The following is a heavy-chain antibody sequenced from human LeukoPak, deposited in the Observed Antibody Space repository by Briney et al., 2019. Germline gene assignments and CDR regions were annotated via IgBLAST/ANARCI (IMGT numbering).Heavy chain of an antibody. D-gene: IGHD3-9*01. Sequence: SETLTLPFTVAGGSISSYYWSWLRKPPVKGPEWIGYMYYRGHTNYDPSLKSRVTISIDTPKNQFSLKLSSVTAADTAVFFFKQKTAYDILTGYNWFDPWGQGTLVTVSS. CDR1: GGSISSYY. V-gene: IGHV4-59*08. J-gene: IGHJ5*02. CDR3: KQKTAYDILTGYNWFDP. CDR2: MYYRGHT.